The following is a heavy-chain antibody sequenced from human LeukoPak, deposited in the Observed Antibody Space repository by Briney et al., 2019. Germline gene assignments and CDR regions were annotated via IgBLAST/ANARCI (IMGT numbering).Heavy chain of an antibody. D-gene: IGHD3-3*01. CDR3: ASGSGYPLDY. J-gene: IGHJ4*02. V-gene: IGHV4-39*07. CDR1: GGSISSSSYY. CDR2: IYYSGST. Sequence: SETLSLTCTVSGGSISSSSYYWGWIRQPPGKGLEWIGSIYYSGSTYYNPSLKSRVTISVDTSKNQFSLKLSSVTAADTAVYYCASGSGYPLDYWGQGTLVTVSS.